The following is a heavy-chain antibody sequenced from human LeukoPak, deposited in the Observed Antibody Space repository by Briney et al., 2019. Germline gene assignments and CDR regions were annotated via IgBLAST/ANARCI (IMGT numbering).Heavy chain of an antibody. CDR3: ATSLSYYDSSGYGAFDI. V-gene: IGHV1-24*01. Sequence: ASVKVSCKVSGYTLTDLYMHWVRQAPGKGLEWMGGFDPEDGETIYAQKFQGRVTMTEDTSTDTAYMELSSLRSEDTAVYYCATSLSYYDSSGYGAFDIWGQGTMVTVSS. CDR2: FDPEDGET. CDR1: GYTLTDLY. D-gene: IGHD3-22*01. J-gene: IGHJ3*02.